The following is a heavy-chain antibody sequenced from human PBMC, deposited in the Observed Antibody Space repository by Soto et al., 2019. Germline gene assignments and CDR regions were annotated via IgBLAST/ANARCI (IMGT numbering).Heavy chain of an antibody. V-gene: IGHV4-34*01. Sequence: SETLSLTCAVYGGSFSGYYWSWIRQPPGKGLEWIGEINHSGVTNYKPSLKRRVTISVDTSKNQFSLQLKSVTAADTALYYCARFSGSYYYAMDVWCQGSTVTVSS. D-gene: IGHD6-19*01. J-gene: IGHJ6*02. CDR3: ARFSGSYYYAMDV. CDR2: INHSGVT. CDR1: GGSFSGYY.